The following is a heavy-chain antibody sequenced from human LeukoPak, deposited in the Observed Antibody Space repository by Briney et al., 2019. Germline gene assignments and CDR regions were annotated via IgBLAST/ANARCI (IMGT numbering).Heavy chain of an antibody. D-gene: IGHD5-18*01. CDR3: ATGYSYGSYYFDY. J-gene: IGHJ4*02. CDR2: FDPEDGET. V-gene: IGHV1-24*01. Sequence: GASVKVSYKVSGYTLTELSMHWVRQAPGKGLEWMGGFDPEDGETICAQKFQGRVTMTEDTSTDTAYMELSSLRSEDTAVYYCATGYSYGSYYFDYWGQGTLVTVSS. CDR1: GYTLTELS.